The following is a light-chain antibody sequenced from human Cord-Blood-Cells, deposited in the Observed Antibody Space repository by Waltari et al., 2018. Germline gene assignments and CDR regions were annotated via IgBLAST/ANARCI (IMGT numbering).Light chain of an antibody. CDR1: SSDVGSDNL. V-gene: IGLV2-23*01. Sequence: QSALTQPASVSGSPGKSITISCTGTSSDVGSDNLVSWYQQHPGKAPKLMIYEGSKRPSGVSNRFSGAKSGNTASLTISGRQAEDEADYYCCSYAGSSTLVFGGGTKLTVL. CDR2: EGS. CDR3: CSYAGSSTLV. J-gene: IGLJ3*02.